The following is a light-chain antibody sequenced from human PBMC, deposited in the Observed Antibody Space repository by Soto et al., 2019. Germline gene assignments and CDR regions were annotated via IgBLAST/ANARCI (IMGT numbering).Light chain of an antibody. J-gene: IGKJ1*01. CDR1: QSVSSSY. Sequence: ENVLTQSPATLSLSPGDIAALSCGASQSVSSSYLAWYQQKPGLAPRILIYDASRRATGIPDRFSGSGSGTDFTLTISRLEPEDVAVYYCQQYGSSPWTFGQGTKVDIK. V-gene: IGKV3D-20*01. CDR2: DAS. CDR3: QQYGSSPWT.